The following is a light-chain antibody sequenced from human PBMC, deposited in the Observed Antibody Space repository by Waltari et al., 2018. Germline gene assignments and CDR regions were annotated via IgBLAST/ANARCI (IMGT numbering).Light chain of an antibody. J-gene: IGLJ3*02. Sequence: QSVLTQPPSVSGAPGQRVTISCTGSSSNIGAGHDVHWYQQLPGTAPKLLIYANSTRPSGVPDRFSGSKSVTSSSLAITGLQAEDEADYYCQSYDNSLSGSRVFGGGTKLTVL. V-gene: IGLV1-40*01. CDR3: QSYDNSLSGSRV. CDR2: ANS. CDR1: SSNIGAGHD.